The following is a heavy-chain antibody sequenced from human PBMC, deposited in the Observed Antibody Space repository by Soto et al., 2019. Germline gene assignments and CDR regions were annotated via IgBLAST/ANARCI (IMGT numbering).Heavy chain of an antibody. V-gene: IGHV4-31*03. D-gene: IGHD6-13*01. Sequence: SETLSLTCTVSGGSISSGGYYWSWIRQHPGKGLEWIGYIYYSGSTYYNPSLKSRVTISVDTSKNQFSLKLSSVTAADTAVYYCARGAHYSSPFRWFDPWRQGTLVTVSS. CDR2: IYYSGST. CDR1: GGSISSGGYY. CDR3: ARGAHYSSPFRWFDP. J-gene: IGHJ5*02.